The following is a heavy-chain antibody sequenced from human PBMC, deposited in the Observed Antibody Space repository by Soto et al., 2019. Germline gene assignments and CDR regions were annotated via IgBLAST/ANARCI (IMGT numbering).Heavy chain of an antibody. D-gene: IGHD3-9*01. CDR1: GFTFSSYE. CDR3: VSCSDATGYYYFAY. J-gene: IGHJ4*02. V-gene: IGHV3-48*03. Sequence: GGSLRLSCAASGFTFSSYEMNWVRQAPGRGLEWIAYISSGGSTIYYADSVKGRFTISRDNAKKSLYLQMNSLRAEDTAVYYCVSCSDATGYYYFAYWGQGTPVTVSS. CDR2: ISSGGSTI.